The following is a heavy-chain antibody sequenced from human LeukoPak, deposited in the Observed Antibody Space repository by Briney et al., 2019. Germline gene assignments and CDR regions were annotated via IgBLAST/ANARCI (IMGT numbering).Heavy chain of an antibody. CDR1: GGSVSSGGYY. J-gene: IGHJ3*02. V-gene: IGHV4-31*03. CDR3: ARENDISGYYQNLDAFDI. Sequence: SETLSLTCTVSGGSVSSGGYYWSWIRQHPGKGLEWIGYIYYSGSTYYNPSLKSRVTISIDTSKNQFSLKLSSVTAADTAVYYCARENDISGYYQNLDAFDIWGQGTMVTVSS. CDR2: IYYSGST. D-gene: IGHD3-22*01.